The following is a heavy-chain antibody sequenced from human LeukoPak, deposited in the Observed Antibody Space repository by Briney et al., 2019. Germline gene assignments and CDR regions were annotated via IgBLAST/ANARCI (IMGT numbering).Heavy chain of an antibody. CDR3: ARLGDGFNTAGGFGY. V-gene: IGHV4-34*01. CDR1: GGSFSGYF. CDR2: INHSGST. Sequence: SETLSLTCAVYGGSFSGYFWSWIRQPPGKGLEWIGEINHSGSTNYNPSLKSRVTISVDTSKNQFSLKLSSVTAADTAVYYCARLGDGFNTAGGFGYWGQGTLVTVSS. D-gene: IGHD5-24*01. J-gene: IGHJ4*02.